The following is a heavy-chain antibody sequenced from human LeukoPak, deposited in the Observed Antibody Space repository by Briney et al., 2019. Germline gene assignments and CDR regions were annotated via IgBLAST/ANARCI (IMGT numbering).Heavy chain of an antibody. CDR3: AKGPYYYDSSGYYRDLYYFDY. D-gene: IGHD3-22*01. J-gene: IGHJ4*02. CDR2: ISGSGGST. V-gene: IGHV3-23*01. Sequence: GGSLRLSCAASGFTFSSYAMSWVRQAPGKGLEWVSAISGSGGSTYYADSVKGRFTISRDNSKNTLYLQMNSLRAEDTAVYYCAKGPYYYDSSGYYRDLYYFDYWGQGTLVTVSS. CDR1: GFTFSSYA.